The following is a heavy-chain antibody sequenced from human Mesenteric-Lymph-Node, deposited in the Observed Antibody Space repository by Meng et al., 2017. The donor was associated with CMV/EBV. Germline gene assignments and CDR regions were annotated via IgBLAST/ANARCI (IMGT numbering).Heavy chain of an antibody. D-gene: IGHD1-26*01. CDR2: ISSSSSYI. CDR3: APQSGATTRSFINWFDP. J-gene: IGHJ5*02. Sequence: GESLKISCAASGFTFSSYSMNWVRQAPGKGLEWVSSISSSSSYIYYADSVKGRFTISRDNTKNSLYLQMNSLRAEDTAVYYCAPQSGATTRSFINWFDPWGQGTLVTVSS. CDR1: GFTFSSYS. V-gene: IGHV3-21*01.